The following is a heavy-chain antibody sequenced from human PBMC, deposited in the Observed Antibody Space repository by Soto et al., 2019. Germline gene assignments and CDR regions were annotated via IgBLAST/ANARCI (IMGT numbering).Heavy chain of an antibody. CDR1: GGTFSSYA. J-gene: IGHJ5*02. V-gene: IGHV1-69*12. CDR2: IIPIFGTA. CDR3: VSVAKFGRNSLDP. D-gene: IGHD5-12*01. Sequence: QVQLVQSGAEVKKPGSSVKVSCKASGGTFSSYAISWVRQAPGQGLEWMGGIIPIFGTANYAQKFQGRVTNTEVDSTTTAYMELISLRSEDSALVYCVSVAKFGRNSLDPWGQGTLVTVSS.